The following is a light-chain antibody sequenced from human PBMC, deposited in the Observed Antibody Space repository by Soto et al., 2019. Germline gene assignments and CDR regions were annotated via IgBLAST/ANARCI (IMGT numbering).Light chain of an antibody. J-gene: IGKJ4*01. CDR1: QSVSSY. Sequence: EIVLTQSPATLSLSPGERATLSCRASQSVSSYLAWYQQKPGQAPRLLIYDASNRATGIPARFSGSGSGTDFTLTISSLEPEDFAGYYCQQRSNWLALTFGGGTQVEIK. CDR3: QQRSNWLALT. V-gene: IGKV3-11*01. CDR2: DAS.